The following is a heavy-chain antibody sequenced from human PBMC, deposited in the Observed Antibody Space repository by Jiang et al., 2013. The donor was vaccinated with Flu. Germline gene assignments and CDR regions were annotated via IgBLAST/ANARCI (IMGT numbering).Heavy chain of an antibody. CDR1: GFTFSSYA. V-gene: IGHV3-23*01. J-gene: IGHJ6*03. CDR3: AKDLGTYYYYMDV. Sequence: SCAASGFTFSSYAMSWVRQAPGKGLECVSTISGSGGHTYYADSVKGRFTISRDSSKNTLFLQMNSLRAEDTAVYYCAKDLGTYYYYMDVWGKGTTVIVSS. CDR2: ISGSGGHT. D-gene: IGHD7-27*01.